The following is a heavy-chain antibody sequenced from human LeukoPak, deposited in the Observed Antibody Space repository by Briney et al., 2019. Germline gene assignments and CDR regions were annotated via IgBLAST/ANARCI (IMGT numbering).Heavy chain of an antibody. V-gene: IGHV3-23*01. CDR3: AKSVEWLLLLPNY. Sequence: GGSLRLSCAASGFTFSSYAMSWVRQAPGKGLEWVSAISGSGGSTYYADSVKSRFTISRDNSKNTLYLQMNSLRAEDTAVYYCAKSVEWLLLLPNYWGQGTLVTVSS. CDR1: GFTFSSYA. J-gene: IGHJ4*02. D-gene: IGHD3-22*01. CDR2: ISGSGGST.